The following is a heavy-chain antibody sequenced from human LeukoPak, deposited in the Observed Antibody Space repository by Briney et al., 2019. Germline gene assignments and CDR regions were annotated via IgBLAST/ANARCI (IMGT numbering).Heavy chain of an antibody. CDR2: IKQDGSEK. J-gene: IGHJ4*02. D-gene: IGHD6-19*01. V-gene: IGHV3-7*01. Sequence: GGSLRLSCAASGFTFSSYWMSWVRQAPGKGLEWVANIKQDGSEKYYVDSVKGRFTISRDNAKNSLYLQMNSLRAEDTAVYYCARVSSEEAVAHDYRGQGTPVTVSS. CDR1: GFTFSSYW. CDR3: ARVSSEEAVAHDY.